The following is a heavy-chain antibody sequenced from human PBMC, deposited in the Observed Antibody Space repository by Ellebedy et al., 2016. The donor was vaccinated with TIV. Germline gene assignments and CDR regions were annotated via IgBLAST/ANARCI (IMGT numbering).Heavy chain of an antibody. D-gene: IGHD7-27*01. V-gene: IGHV4-34*01. CDR2: ITHSGST. CDR1: GGSFSGYY. CDR3: ARGLGRDY. J-gene: IGHJ4*02. Sequence: MPSETLSLTCALHGGSFSGYYWSWIRQPPGKGLEWIGEITHSGSTNYNPSLKSRVTISVDTSKNQFSLNLSSVTAADTAVYYCARGLGRDYWGQGTLVTVSS.